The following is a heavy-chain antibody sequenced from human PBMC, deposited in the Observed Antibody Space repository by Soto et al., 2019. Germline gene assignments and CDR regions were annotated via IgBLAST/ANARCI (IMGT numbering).Heavy chain of an antibody. CDR1: GDSVSDVDYY. D-gene: IGHD3-22*01. CDR2: FYDSGTS. J-gene: IGHJ6*02. CDR3: ARGTRDYFDATGPGYGMDV. Sequence: QVQLQESGPGLVKPSQTLSLTCTVSGDSVSDVDYYWSWVRQTPREGLEWIGAFYDSGTSYYSPSPNRRMTISVEASKNQFSLTLTSVTAADTAVYYCARGTRDYFDATGPGYGMDVWGQGTTVTVSS. V-gene: IGHV4-30-4*01.